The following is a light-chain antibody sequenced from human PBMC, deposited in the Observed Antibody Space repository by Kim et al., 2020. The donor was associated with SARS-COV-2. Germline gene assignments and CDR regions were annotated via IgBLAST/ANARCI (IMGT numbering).Light chain of an antibody. CDR2: STN. V-gene: IGLV8-61*01. Sequence: GTVTLACGVSSGSVSTSYYPSWYQQTPGQAPRTLIYSTNTRSSGVPDRFSGSILGNKAALTITGAQADDESDYYCVLYMGSGIWVFGGGTQLTVL. CDR3: VLYMGSGIWV. J-gene: IGLJ3*02. CDR1: SGSVSTSYY.